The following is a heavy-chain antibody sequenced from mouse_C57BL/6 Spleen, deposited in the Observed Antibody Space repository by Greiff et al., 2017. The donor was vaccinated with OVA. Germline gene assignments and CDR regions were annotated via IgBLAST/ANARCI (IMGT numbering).Heavy chain of an antibody. D-gene: IGHD2-3*01. CDR1: GFSFNTYA. Sequence: EVKLVESGGGLVQPKGSLKLSCAASGFSFNTYAMNWVRQAPGKGLEWVARIRSKSNNYATYYADSVKDRFTNSRDDSESMLYLQRNNLKTEDTAMYYCVILPIYDGYDGYAMDYWGQGTSVTVSS. CDR2: IRSKSNNYAT. J-gene: IGHJ4*01. V-gene: IGHV10-1*01. CDR3: VILPIYDGYDGYAMDY.